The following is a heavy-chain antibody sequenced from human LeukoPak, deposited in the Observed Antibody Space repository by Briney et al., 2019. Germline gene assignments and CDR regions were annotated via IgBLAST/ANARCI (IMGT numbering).Heavy chain of an antibody. Sequence: HSGGSLRLSCAASGFTFNNYAMYWVRQAPGKGLEWVSGIFGSGGSAHYADSVKGRFTISRDNSKNTVYLQMDSLRVEDTAVYYCGKTTTGYSSGRYPGWPVDYWGQGTLVTVSS. CDR1: GFTFNNYA. J-gene: IGHJ4*02. V-gene: IGHV3-23*01. CDR2: IFGSGGSA. CDR3: GKTTTGYSSGRYPGWPVDY. D-gene: IGHD6-19*01.